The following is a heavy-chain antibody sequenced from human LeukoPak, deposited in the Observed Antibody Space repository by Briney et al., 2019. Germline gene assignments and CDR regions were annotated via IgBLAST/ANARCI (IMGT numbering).Heavy chain of an antibody. CDR2: INPSGGST. CDR3: ARWPRFLEWLKGLDP. J-gene: IGHJ5*02. Sequence: ASVKVSCKASGYTFTSYYMHWVRQAPGQGLEWMGIINPSGGSTSYAQKFQGRVTMTRDTSTSTVYMELSSLRSEDTAVYYCARWPRFLEWLKGLDPWGQGTLVTVSS. CDR1: GYTFTSYY. D-gene: IGHD3-3*01. V-gene: IGHV1-46*01.